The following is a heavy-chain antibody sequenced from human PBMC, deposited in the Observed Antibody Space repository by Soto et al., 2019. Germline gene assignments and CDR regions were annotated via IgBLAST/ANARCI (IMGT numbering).Heavy chain of an antibody. J-gene: IGHJ4*02. CDR2: INPNSGGT. Sequence: ASVMVSCKASGYSFTGYYMHWVRQAPGQGLEWMGWINPNSGGTNYAQKFQGRVTMTRDTSISTAYMELSRLRSDDTAVYYCARDRVVGAVHAFDYWGQGTLVTVSS. D-gene: IGHD1-26*01. CDR3: ARDRVVGAVHAFDY. V-gene: IGHV1-2*02. CDR1: GYSFTGYY.